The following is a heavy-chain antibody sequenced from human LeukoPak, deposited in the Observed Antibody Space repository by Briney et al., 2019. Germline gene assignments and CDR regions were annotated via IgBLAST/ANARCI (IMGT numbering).Heavy chain of an antibody. J-gene: IGHJ4*02. CDR1: GVSISSYY. V-gene: IGHV4-59*08. D-gene: IGHD1-26*01. Sequence: SETLSLTCTVSGVSISSYYWSWIRQPPGKGLEWIGYIYYSGGTNYNPSLKSRVTISVDTSKNQFSLKLSSVTAADTAIYYCARRITDSGSYSEFDYWGQGALVTVSS. CDR3: ARRITDSGSYSEFDY. CDR2: IYYSGGT.